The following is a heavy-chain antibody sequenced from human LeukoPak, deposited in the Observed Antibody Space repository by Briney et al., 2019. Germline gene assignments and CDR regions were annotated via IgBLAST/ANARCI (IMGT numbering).Heavy chain of an antibody. CDR1: GYSFTSYW. V-gene: IGHV5-51*01. CDR3: ARRTDYHFDY. Sequence: GEPLKFSSKGSGYSFTSYWIGWVRQMPGKGREWMGVIYPGDSDTTNSPSFQGQVTISADKSISTAYLQWSSLKASDTAMYYCARRTDYHFDYWGQGTLVTVSS. J-gene: IGHJ4*02. D-gene: IGHD4-11*01. CDR2: IYPGDSDT.